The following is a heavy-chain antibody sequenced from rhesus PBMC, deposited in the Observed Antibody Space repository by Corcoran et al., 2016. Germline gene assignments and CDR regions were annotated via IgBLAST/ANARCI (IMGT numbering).Heavy chain of an antibody. CDR1: GGSFSSYW. Sequence: QVQLQESGPGLVKPSETLSLTCAVSGGSFSSYWWSWIRQPPGKGLEWIGEINGNSGSTNSNPSLKIRVTISKDASKNQFSLKLSSVTAADTAVYYCARVLYYNIWTGYYPKYFDYWGQGVLVTVSS. V-gene: IGHV4-80*01. CDR2: INGNSGST. J-gene: IGHJ4*01. CDR3: ARVLYYNIWTGYYPKYFDY. D-gene: IGHD3-3*01.